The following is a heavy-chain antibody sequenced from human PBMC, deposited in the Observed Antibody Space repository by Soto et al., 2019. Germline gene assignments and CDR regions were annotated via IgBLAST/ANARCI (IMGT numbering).Heavy chain of an antibody. V-gene: IGHV1-46*01. J-gene: IGHJ4*02. CDR1: GYTLTSYQ. CDR2: INPGGGST. D-gene: IGHD6-6*01. Sequence: QVQLVQSGAEVKEPGASVKVSCKASGYTLTSYQMHWVRQAPGQGLEWMGIINPGGGSTTYTQKFQGRVTMTRDTSTSTFYMDLSSLRSEDTAVYYCARAYSGSSSPDYWGQGTLVTVSS. CDR3: ARAYSGSSSPDY.